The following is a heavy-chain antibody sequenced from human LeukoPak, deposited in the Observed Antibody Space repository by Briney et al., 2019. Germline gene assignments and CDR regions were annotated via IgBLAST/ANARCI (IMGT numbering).Heavy chain of an antibody. D-gene: IGHD2-2*01. CDR2: IYYSGST. CDR1: GSSISSSNW. V-gene: IGHV4-28*01. Sequence: SETLSLTCTASGSSISSSNWWGWIRQPPGKGLEWIGYIYYSGSTYYNPSLKSRVTMSVDTSKNQISLKLSSVTAVDTAVYYCARTQAYCSSTSCYPFDYWGQGTLVTVSS. J-gene: IGHJ4*02. CDR3: ARTQAYCSSTSCYPFDY.